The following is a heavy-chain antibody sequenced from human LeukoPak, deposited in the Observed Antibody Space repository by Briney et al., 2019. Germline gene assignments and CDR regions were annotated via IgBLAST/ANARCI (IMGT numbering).Heavy chain of an antibody. D-gene: IGHD1-26*01. CDR2: IRNDESNK. V-gene: IGHV3-30*02. CDR3: AKDMTEWELLLDY. Sequence: GGSLRLSCAASGFVFSDYGMHWVRQAPGKGLEWVAFIRNDESNKYYADSVKGRFSISRDNAKNTLYLQMNSLRAEDTAVYYCAKDMTEWELLLDYWGQGTLVTVSS. CDR1: GFVFSDYG. J-gene: IGHJ4*02.